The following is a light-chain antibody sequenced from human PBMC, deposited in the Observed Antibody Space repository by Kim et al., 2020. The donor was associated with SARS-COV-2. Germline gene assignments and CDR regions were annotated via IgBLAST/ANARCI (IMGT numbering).Light chain of an antibody. CDR1: NLRSYY. V-gene: IGLV3-19*01. Sequence: ALGQTDRITCQGDNLRSYYASWYQQKPGQAPVLVIYGKNNRPSGIPDRFSGSNSGNTASLTITGAQAEDETDYYCNSRDSSGNHWVFGGGTQLTVL. CDR2: GKN. J-gene: IGLJ3*02. CDR3: NSRDSSGNHWV.